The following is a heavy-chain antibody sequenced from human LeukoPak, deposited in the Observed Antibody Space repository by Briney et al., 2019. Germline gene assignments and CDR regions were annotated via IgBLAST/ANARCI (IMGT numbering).Heavy chain of an antibody. Sequence: PGGSLRLSCAASGFTFSSYSMNWVRQAPGKGLEWVSYISSSSSTIYYADSVKGRFTISRDNAKNSLYLQMNSLRAEDTAVYYCARNYDFWSGPDYFDYWGQGTLVTVSS. J-gene: IGHJ4*02. CDR2: ISSSSSTI. CDR1: GFTFSSYS. CDR3: ARNYDFWSGPDYFDY. D-gene: IGHD3-3*01. V-gene: IGHV3-48*01.